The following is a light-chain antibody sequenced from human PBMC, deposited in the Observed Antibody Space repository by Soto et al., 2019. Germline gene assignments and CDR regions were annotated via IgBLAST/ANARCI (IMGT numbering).Light chain of an antibody. CDR1: QSFSNNY. CDR3: QQYGSSPRT. J-gene: IGKJ1*01. CDR2: GAS. V-gene: IGKV3-20*01. Sequence: VLTQSPGTLSLSPGERATLSCRASQSFSNNYLAWYQQKPGQAPRLLIYGASSRATGIPDRFAGSGSGTDFTLTISRLEPEDFAVYYCQQYGSSPRTFGQGTKVHIK.